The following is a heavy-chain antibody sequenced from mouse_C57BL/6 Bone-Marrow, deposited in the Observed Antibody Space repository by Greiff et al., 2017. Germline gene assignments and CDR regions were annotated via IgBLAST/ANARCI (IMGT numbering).Heavy chain of an antibody. J-gene: IGHJ4*01. D-gene: IGHD6-1*01. V-gene: IGHV1-55*01. CDR3: ARWGSGAYYAMDY. Sequence: QVQLQQPGAELVKPGASVKMSCKASGYTFTSYWITWVKQRPGQGLEWIGDIYPGSGSTNYNEKFKSKATLTVDTSSSTAYMQLSSLTSEDSAVYCCARWGSGAYYAMDYWGQGTSVTVSS. CDR1: GYTFTSYW. CDR2: IYPGSGST.